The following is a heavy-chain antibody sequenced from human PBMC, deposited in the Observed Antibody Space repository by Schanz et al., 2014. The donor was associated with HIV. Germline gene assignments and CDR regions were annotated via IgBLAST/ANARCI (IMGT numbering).Heavy chain of an antibody. J-gene: IGHJ6*02. CDR1: GGTLISTYG. CDR3: ARAAFSSEYYYGMDV. Sequence: QVKLVQSGAEVKRPGSTVKVSCTASGGTLISTYGFSWARQAPGQGLEWMGGIIPIFGTANYAQKFQGRVTIIADESTSTAYMELSSLRSADTAVYFCARAAFSSEYYYGMDVWGQGTLVTVSS. CDR2: IIPIFGTA. D-gene: IGHD3-3*02. V-gene: IGHV1-69*01.